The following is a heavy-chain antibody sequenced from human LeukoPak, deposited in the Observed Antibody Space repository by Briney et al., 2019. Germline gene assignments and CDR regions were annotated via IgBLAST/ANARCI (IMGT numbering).Heavy chain of an antibody. D-gene: IGHD4-23*01. V-gene: IGHV3-30*03. CDR1: GFTFSSYG. CDR3: WVRDPDAFDI. J-gene: IGHJ3*02. Sequence: GGPLRLSCAASGFTFSSYGMHWVRQAPGKGLEWVAVISYDGSNKYYADSVKGRFTISRDNSKNTLYLQMNSLRAEDTAVYYCWVRDPDAFDIWGQGTMVTVSS. CDR2: ISYDGSNK.